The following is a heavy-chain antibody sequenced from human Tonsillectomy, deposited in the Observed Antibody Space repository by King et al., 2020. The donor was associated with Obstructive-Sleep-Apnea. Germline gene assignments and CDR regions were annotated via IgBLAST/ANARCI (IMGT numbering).Heavy chain of an antibody. CDR3: ARGIFPSIDDF. Sequence: QLQESGPGLVKPSETLPLTCTVSGGSISSRSYYWGWIRQPPGKGLEWIGSMYYSGSPYYNPSLKCRVTISVDTSKNQISLKVTSVTAADTAVYYCARGIFPSIDDFWGQGTLVTVSS. V-gene: IGHV4-39*07. D-gene: IGHD2-21*01. CDR2: MYYSGSP. J-gene: IGHJ4*02. CDR1: GGSISSRSYY.